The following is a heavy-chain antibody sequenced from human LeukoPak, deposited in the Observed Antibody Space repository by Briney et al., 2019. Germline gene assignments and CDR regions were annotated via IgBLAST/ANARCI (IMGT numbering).Heavy chain of an antibody. CDR2: IYYSGST. CDR1: GGSFSGYY. CDR3: ARRAGSSGWYYFDY. J-gene: IGHJ4*02. D-gene: IGHD6-19*01. Sequence: SETLSLTCAVYGGSFSGYYWSWIRQPPGKGLEWIGGIYYSGSTYYNPSLKSRVTISVDTSKNQFSLKLSSVTAADTAVYYCARRAGSSGWYYFDYWGQGTLVTVSS. V-gene: IGHV4-34*01.